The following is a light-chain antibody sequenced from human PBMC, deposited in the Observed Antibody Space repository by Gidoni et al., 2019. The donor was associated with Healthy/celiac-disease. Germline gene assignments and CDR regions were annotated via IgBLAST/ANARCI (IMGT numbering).Light chain of an antibody. V-gene: IGKV1-33*01. Sequence: IQMTQSPSSLSASVGDRVTITCQASQDISNYLNWYQQKPGKAPKLLIYDASNLETGVPSRFSGSGSGTDFTFTISSLQPEDFATYYCQQFDNLPYTFGQGTKLEIK. CDR3: QQFDNLPYT. CDR1: QDISNY. CDR2: DAS. J-gene: IGKJ2*01.